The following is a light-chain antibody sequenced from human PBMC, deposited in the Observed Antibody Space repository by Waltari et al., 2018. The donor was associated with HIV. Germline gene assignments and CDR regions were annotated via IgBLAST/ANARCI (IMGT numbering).Light chain of an antibody. CDR3: SSYSASTAIL. V-gene: IGLV2-14*01. CDR2: EVT. J-gene: IGLJ3*02. CDR1: TSYVGDYEY. Sequence: QSVLTQPASVSGSPGQSLTISCTGTTSYVGDYEYFSWYQQHPGNAPTLLIYEVTHRPSGISSRFSGSKSGNTASMTISGLQAEDEADYYCSSYSASTAILFGGGTKVTVL.